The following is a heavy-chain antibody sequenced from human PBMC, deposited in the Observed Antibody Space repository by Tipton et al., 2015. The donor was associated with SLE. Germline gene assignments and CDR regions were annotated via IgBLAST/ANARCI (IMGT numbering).Heavy chain of an antibody. V-gene: IGHV1-18*01. D-gene: IGHD2-2*01. CDR1: GYTFTSYG. CDR3: ARAIVVVPGHYYMDV. J-gene: IGHJ6*03. CDR2: ISAYNGNT. Sequence: QSGAEVKKPGASVKVSCKASGYTFTSYGISWVRQAPGQGLEWMGWISAYNGNTNYAQKLQGRVTMTTDTSTSTASMELRSLRSDDTAVYYCARAIVVVPGHYYMDVWGKGTTVTISS.